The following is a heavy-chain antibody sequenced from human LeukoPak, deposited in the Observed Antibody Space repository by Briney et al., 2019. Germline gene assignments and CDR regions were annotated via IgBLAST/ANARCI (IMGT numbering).Heavy chain of an antibody. V-gene: IGHV3-30*02. CDR3: AKVGDITIFGVVVKYFHH. D-gene: IGHD3-3*01. CDR1: GFTFSHYG. J-gene: IGHJ1*01. CDR2: IRYDGSNE. Sequence: PGGSLRLSCAASGFTFSHYGMYWVRQAPGKGLEWVAFIRYDGSNEYYADSVKGRFTISRDNSKSTLYLHMNSLRAEDTAVYYCAKVGDITIFGVVVKYFHHWGQGTLVTVSS.